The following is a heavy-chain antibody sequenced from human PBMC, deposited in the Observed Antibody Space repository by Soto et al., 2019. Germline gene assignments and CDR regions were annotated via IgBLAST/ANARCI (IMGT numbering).Heavy chain of an antibody. Sequence: GGSLRLSCAASGFTFSSYWMHWVRQAPGKGLVWVSRINSDGTTTNYADSVKGRFTIPKDNAKNTLYLQMNSLRAEDTAVYYCARGGSGIAARPMDYWGRGTLVTVSS. V-gene: IGHV3-74*01. J-gene: IGHJ4*02. CDR1: GFTFSSYW. CDR2: INSDGTTT. CDR3: ARGGSGIAARPMDY. D-gene: IGHD6-6*01.